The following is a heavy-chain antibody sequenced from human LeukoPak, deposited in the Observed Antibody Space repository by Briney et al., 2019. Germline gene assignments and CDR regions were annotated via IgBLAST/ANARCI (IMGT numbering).Heavy chain of an antibody. CDR1: SGSISGYY. CDR3: ARTEYDYNNYAYYYGMDV. D-gene: IGHD4-11*01. J-gene: IGHJ6*02. V-gene: IGHV4-59*08. Sequence: SDTLSLTCTVSSGSISGYYWSWIRQPPGKGPEWIGYVYDSGDTRYNPSLKSRVSMSVDTSKNQFSLKLNSVTDTDTAMYYCARTEYDYNNYAYYYGMDVWGQGTTVTVSS. CDR2: VYDSGDT.